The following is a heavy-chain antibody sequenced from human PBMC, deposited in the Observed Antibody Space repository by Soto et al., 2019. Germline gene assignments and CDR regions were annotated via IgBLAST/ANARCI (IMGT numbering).Heavy chain of an antibody. J-gene: IGHJ4*02. CDR1: GFTFSSYW. CDR3: ARVWYYDYVWGSYRYRGGYYFDY. CDR2: IKQDGSEK. D-gene: IGHD3-16*02. Sequence: PVGSLRLSCAASGFTFSSYWMSWVRQAPGKGLEWVANIKQDGSEKYYVDSVKGRFTISRDNAKNSLYLQMNSLRAEDTAVYYCARVWYYDYVWGSYRYRGGYYFDYWGQGTLVTVSS. V-gene: IGHV3-7*01.